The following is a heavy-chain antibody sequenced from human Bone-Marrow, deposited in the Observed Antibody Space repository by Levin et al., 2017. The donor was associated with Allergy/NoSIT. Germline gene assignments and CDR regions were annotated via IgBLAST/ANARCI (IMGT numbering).Heavy chain of an antibody. CDR3: ARGGPSSKYFDL. CDR2: IYYSGDT. D-gene: IGHD6-13*01. J-gene: IGHJ2*01. V-gene: IGHV4-59*11. CDR1: GGSIRGHY. Sequence: SQTLSLTCTVSGGSIRGHYWSWIRQPPGKGLEWIAWIYYSGDTNYNPSLKSRVTILVDTSKNQFSLKLDSVTAADTAVYYCARGGPSSKYFDLWGRGTLITVSS.